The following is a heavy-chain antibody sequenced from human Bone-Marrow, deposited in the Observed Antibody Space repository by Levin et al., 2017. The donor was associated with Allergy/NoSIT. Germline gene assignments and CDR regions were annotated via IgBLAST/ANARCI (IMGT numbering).Heavy chain of an antibody. CDR2: IRQDGGER. CDR1: GFTFSSYW. D-gene: IGHD3-22*01. V-gene: IGHV3-7*01. CDR3: ARDLSSYDSSGYYDDFDI. Sequence: GGSLRLSCGGSGFTFSSYWMTWVRQAPGKGLEWVANIRQDGGERYYVDSVKGRITISRDNAKNSLYLQMSSLRVEDTAVYYCARDLSSYDSSGYYDDFDIWGQGTMVTVSS. J-gene: IGHJ3*02.